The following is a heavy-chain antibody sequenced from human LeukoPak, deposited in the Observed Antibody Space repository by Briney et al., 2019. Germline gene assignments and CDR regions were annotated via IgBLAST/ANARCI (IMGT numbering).Heavy chain of an antibody. CDR2: FDPEDGET. CDR3: ARGEMATMSYGMDV. J-gene: IGHJ6*02. CDR1: GYTLTELS. Sequence: ASVKVSCKVSGYTLTELSMHWVRQAPGKGLEWMGGFDPEDGETIYAQKFQGRVTMTEDTSTDTAYMELSSLRSEDTAVYYCARGEMATMSYGMDVWGQGTTVTVSS. V-gene: IGHV1-24*01. D-gene: IGHD5-24*01.